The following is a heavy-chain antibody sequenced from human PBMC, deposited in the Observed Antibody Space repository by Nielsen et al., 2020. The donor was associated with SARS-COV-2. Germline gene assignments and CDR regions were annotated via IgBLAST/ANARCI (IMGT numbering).Heavy chain of an antibody. CDR2: ISSSGGTI. CDR3: ARDQYDAYDI. V-gene: IGHV3-48*03. Sequence: GGSLRLSCEASGFSFSSYEMTWVRQGPGKEVEWVSYISSSGGTIYYADSVKGRFTISRDNAKNSLYLQINSLRAEDTAVYYCARDQYDAYDIWGQGTMVTVSS. J-gene: IGHJ3*02. CDR1: GFSFSSYE.